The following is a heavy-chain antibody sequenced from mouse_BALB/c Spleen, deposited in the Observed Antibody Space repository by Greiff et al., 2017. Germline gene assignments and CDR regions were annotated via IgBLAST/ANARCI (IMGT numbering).Heavy chain of an antibody. CDR1: GYTFTDYE. CDR2: IDPETGGT. V-gene: IGHV1-15*01. J-gene: IGHJ4*01. CDR3: TEDGNYRAMDY. D-gene: IGHD2-1*01. Sequence: VQLQQSGAELVRPGASVTLSCKASGYTFTDYEMHWVKQTPVHGLEWIGAIDPETGGTAYNQKFKGKATLTADKSSSTAYMELRSLTSEDSAVYYCTEDGNYRAMDYWGQGTSVTVSS.